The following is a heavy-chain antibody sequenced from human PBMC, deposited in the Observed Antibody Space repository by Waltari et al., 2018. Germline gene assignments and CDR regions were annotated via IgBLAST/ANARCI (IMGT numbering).Heavy chain of an antibody. CDR3: ARVWGLLPGLSWFDP. CDR2: LYFIGNT. CDR1: GGSVSSNSNF. V-gene: IGHV4-39*01. Sequence: QLQLQESGPGLVKPSETLSLTCTVSGGSVSSNSNFWGWIRQPPGKGLEWIGSLYFIGNTYYNPSLKSRVTISVDTSKNQFSLKLTSVTAADTAVYHCARVWGLLPGLSWFDPWGQGTLVTVSS. D-gene: IGHD3-16*01. J-gene: IGHJ5*02.